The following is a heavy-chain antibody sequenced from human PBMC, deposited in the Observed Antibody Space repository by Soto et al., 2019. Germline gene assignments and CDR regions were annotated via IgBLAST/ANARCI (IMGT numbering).Heavy chain of an antibody. CDR3: PKQESAWYYHFDY. D-gene: IGHD1-7*01. CDR1: GFSFSSYG. V-gene: IGHV3-30*18. CDR2: ISYDGTDE. Sequence: QVQQVESGGGVVQPGRSLRLSCAASGFSFSSYGMHWVRQAPGKGLEWVAMISYDGTDEYYADSVKGRFTISRDNSKNVAYLHMNSIRSADKAVYYSPKQESAWYYHFDYWGQGTLVTVSP. J-gene: IGHJ4*02.